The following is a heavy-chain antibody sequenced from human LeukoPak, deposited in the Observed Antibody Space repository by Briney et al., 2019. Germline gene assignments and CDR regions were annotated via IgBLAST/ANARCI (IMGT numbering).Heavy chain of an antibody. D-gene: IGHD1-26*01. CDR1: GFSFSNVW. J-gene: IGHJ4*02. Sequence: AGGSLRLSCATSGFSFSNVWMSWIRQGAGMGLEWVGHIKREIDGGTTDFAAPVKGRFSISRDDSKSTVYLHMNSLTIDDTAVYYCVTDDGPYRGSYFDNWGQGTLVTVSS. V-gene: IGHV3-15*01. CDR3: VTDDGPYRGSYFDN. CDR2: IKREIDGGTT.